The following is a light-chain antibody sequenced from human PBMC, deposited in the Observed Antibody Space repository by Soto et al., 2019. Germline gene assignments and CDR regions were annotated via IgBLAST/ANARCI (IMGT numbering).Light chain of an antibody. CDR3: QQHNNWPPWT. CDR2: GAS. CDR1: QSVSSN. V-gene: IGKV3-15*01. Sequence: EIVMTQSPATLSVSPGERATLSCRASQSVSSNLAWYQQKPGQAPRLLMYGASTSATGIPDRFSGSGSGTEFTLTISSLQSADFAVYYCQQHNNWPPWTFGQGTKVEIK. J-gene: IGKJ1*01.